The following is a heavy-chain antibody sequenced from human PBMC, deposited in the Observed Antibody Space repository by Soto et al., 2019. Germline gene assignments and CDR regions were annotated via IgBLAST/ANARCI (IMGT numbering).Heavy chain of an antibody. CDR2: IWYDGSNK. CDR1: GFTFSSYG. D-gene: IGHD2-21*02. V-gene: IGHV3-33*01. CDR3: ARDPTTYCGGDCYPDY. J-gene: IGHJ4*02. Sequence: WSLRLSCAASGFTFSSYGMHWVRQAPGKGLEWVAVIWYDGSNKYYADSVKGRFTISRDNSKNTLYLQMNSLRAEDTAVYYCARDPTTYCGGDCYPDYWGQGTLVTVSS.